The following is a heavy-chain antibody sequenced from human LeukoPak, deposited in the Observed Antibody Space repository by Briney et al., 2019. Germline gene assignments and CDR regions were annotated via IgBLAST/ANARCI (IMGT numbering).Heavy chain of an antibody. J-gene: IGHJ6*02. CDR2: INPSSGGT. CDR1: GYTFSAYY. CDR3: ARDPPQGCSSTSCYDYYYYGMDV. D-gene: IGHD2-2*01. V-gene: IGHV1-2*02. Sequence: ASVKVSCKASGYTFSAYYMHWVRQAPGQGPEWMGWINPSSGGTNYAQKFQGRVTMPRDTSTSTVYMELSSLRSEDTAVYYCARDPPQGCSSTSCYDYYYYGMDVWGQGTTVTASS.